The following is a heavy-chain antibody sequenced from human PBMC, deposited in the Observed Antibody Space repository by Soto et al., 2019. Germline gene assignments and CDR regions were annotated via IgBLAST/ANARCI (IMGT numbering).Heavy chain of an antibody. Sequence: QVQLQESGPGLVKPSETLSLTCTVSGGSISSYYWSWIRQPPGKGLEWMGYIYYSGSTNYNPSLTIGVPISVNTSKNQFSLKQSSVTAADTAVYYCARNSGNHWEDAFDIWGQGTMVTVSS. CDR2: IYYSGST. J-gene: IGHJ3*02. D-gene: IGHD1-26*01. CDR1: GGSISSYY. CDR3: ARNSGNHWEDAFDI. V-gene: IGHV4-59*08.